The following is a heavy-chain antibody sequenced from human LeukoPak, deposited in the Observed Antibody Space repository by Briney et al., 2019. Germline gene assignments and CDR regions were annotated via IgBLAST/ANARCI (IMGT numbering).Heavy chain of an antibody. CDR1: GFTFSSNA. CDR3: AKDWVGIGAAGDEFDY. J-gene: IGHJ4*02. CDR2: ISGSGGST. V-gene: IGHV3-23*01. Sequence: PGGSLRLSCTASGFTFSSNAMSWVRQAPGKGREWVSAISGSGGSTSYADSVKGRFTISRDNSQNTLYLQMNSLRAEDRAVYYCAKDWVGIGAAGDEFDYWGQGTLVTVSS. D-gene: IGHD6-25*01.